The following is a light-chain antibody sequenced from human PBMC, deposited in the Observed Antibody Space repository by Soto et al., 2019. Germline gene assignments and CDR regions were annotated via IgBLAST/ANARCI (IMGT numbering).Light chain of an antibody. CDR3: QQYNNWPLT. J-gene: IGKJ4*01. Sequence: EIVRTQSPATLSVSPGERATLSCRASQSVSSNLAWYQQKPAQAPRLLIYGASTRATGIPARFSGSGSGTDFTLTISSLQSEDFAVYYCQQYNNWPLTFGGGTKVEIK. V-gene: IGKV3-15*01. CDR1: QSVSSN. CDR2: GAS.